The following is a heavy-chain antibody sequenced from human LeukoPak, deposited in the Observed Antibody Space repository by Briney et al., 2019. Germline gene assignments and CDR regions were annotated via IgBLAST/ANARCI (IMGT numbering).Heavy chain of an antibody. V-gene: IGHV1-69*13. CDR2: IIPIFGTA. CDR1: GGTFSSYA. D-gene: IGHD2-2*01. J-gene: IGHJ6*04. CDR3: AREATYCSSTSCYALDYYYGMDV. Sequence: GASVKVSCKASGGTFSSYAISWVRQAPGQGLEWMGGIIPIFGTANYAQKFQGRVTITADESTSTAYKELSSLRSEDTAVYYCAREATYCSSTSCYALDYYYGMDVWGKGTTVTVSS.